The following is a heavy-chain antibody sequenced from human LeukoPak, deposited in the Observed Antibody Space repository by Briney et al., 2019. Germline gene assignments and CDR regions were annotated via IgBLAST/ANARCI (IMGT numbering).Heavy chain of an antibody. J-gene: IGHJ3*02. CDR1: GFTLSSYA. Sequence: GGSLRLSCAASGFTLSSYAMSWVRQGPGKGLEWVSAIIVSGNTYHADSVKGRFTISRDNAKNSLYLQMNSLRAEDTAVYYCAREISAAAWGDDAFDIWGQGTMVTVSS. V-gene: IGHV3-21*01. CDR3: AREISAAAWGDDAFDI. D-gene: IGHD6-13*01. CDR2: IIVSGNT.